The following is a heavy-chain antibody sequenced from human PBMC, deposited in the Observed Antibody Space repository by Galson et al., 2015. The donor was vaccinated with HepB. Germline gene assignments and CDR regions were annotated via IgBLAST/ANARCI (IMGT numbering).Heavy chain of an antibody. CDR2: IIPIFGTA. V-gene: IGHV1-69*13. Sequence: SVKVSCKASGGTFSNYTISWVRQAPRQGLEWMGGIIPIFGTANYAQKFQDRVTIIADESTSTAYMELSSLKSEDTAVYYCARGPLTTVVEAYDTFDIWGQGTMVTVSS. D-gene: IGHD4-23*01. CDR1: GGTFSNYT. CDR3: ARGPLTTVVEAYDTFDI. J-gene: IGHJ3*02.